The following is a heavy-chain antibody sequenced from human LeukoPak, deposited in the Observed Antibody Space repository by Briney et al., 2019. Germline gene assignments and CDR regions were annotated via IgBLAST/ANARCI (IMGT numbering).Heavy chain of an antibody. J-gene: IGHJ4*02. CDR1: GGSISSGSYY. CDR3: ATLQSSGYDYSDY. D-gene: IGHD3-22*01. V-gene: IGHV4-61*01. CDR2: IYYSGST. Sequence: SETLSLICTVSGGSISSGSYYWSWIRQPPGKGLEWIGYIYYSGSTDYNPSLKSRVTMSVDTSRNQFSLNLRSVTAADTAVYYCATLQSSGYDYSDYWGQGILVTVSS.